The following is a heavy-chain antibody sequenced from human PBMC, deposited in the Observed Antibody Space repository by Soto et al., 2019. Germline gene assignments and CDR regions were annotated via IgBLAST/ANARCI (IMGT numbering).Heavy chain of an antibody. CDR2: ISAYNGNT. D-gene: IGHD6-19*01. Sequence: ASVKVSCKASGYTFTSYGISWVRQAPGQGLEWMGWISAYNGNTNYAQKLQGRVTMTTDTSTSTAYMELRSLRSDDTAVYYCARERIAVAGAEGYYYYYGMDVWGQGTTVTVS. V-gene: IGHV1-18*01. CDR1: GYTFTSYG. CDR3: ARERIAVAGAEGYYYYYGMDV. J-gene: IGHJ6*02.